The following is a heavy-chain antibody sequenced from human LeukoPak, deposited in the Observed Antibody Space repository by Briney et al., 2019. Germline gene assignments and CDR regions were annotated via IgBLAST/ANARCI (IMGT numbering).Heavy chain of an antibody. CDR1: GFTFSSYA. J-gene: IGHJ4*02. Sequence: PGGSLRLSCAASGFTFSSYAMSWVREAPGKGLEWVSAISGSGGSTYYADSVKGRFTISRDNSKNTLYLQMNSLRAEDTAVYYCAKVTMVRGVYFDYWGQGTLVTVSS. V-gene: IGHV3-23*01. D-gene: IGHD3-10*01. CDR2: ISGSGGST. CDR3: AKVTMVRGVYFDY.